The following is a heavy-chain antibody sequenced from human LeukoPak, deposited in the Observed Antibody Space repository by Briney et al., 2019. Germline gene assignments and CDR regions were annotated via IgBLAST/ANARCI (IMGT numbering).Heavy chain of an antibody. V-gene: IGHV1-69*04. CDR2: IIPILGIA. CDR3: ARDLLAFDI. Sequence: RASVKVSCKASGYTFTSYDINWVRQATGQGLEWMGRIIPILGIANYAQKFQGRVTITADKSTSTAYMELSSLRSEDTAVYYCARDLLAFDIWGQGTMVTVSS. CDR1: GYTFTSYD. J-gene: IGHJ3*02.